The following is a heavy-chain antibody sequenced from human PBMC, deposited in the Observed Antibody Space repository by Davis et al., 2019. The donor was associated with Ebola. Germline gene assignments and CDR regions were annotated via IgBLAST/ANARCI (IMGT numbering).Heavy chain of an antibody. D-gene: IGHD1-26*01. J-gene: IGHJ4*02. V-gene: IGHV1-2*02. CDR1: GSTFTAYY. Sequence: SVTHSCKASGSTFTAYYMHWVRQAPGQGLEWMGWINPNSGGTNYAQKFQGRVTMTRDTSISTAYMELSRLRSDDTAVYYCASVREGSIHFDYWGQGTLVTVSS. CDR2: INPNSGGT. CDR3: ASVREGSIHFDY.